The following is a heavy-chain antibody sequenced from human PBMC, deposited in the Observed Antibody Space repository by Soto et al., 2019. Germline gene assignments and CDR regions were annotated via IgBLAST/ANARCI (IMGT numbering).Heavy chain of an antibody. CDR3: ARSMVSAPVYFDI. J-gene: IGHJ3*02. Sequence: QVQLVESGGGLVKPGGSLRLSCAASGFTFTDYYMSWIRQAPGKGLEWVSYTRSSGYTIYYTDSVRGRFTMSRDDAKSSLYLQMDSLRAEDTAVYYCARSMVSAPVYFDIWGKGTLVTVSS. CDR1: GFTFTDYY. D-gene: IGHD2-8*01. V-gene: IGHV3-11*01. CDR2: TRSSGYTI.